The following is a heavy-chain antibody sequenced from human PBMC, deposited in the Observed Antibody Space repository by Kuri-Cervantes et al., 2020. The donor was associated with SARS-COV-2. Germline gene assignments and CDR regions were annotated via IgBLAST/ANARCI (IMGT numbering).Heavy chain of an antibody. J-gene: IGHJ3*02. D-gene: IGHD7-27*01. CDR1: GFTFSSHA. Sequence: GGSLRLSCAASGFTFSSHAMHWVRQAPGKGLEWVAVISYDGSNKYYADSVKGRFTISRDNSKNTLYLQMNSLRAEDTAVYYCARVFWGSGAFDIWGQGAMVTVSS. CDR2: ISYDGSNK. V-gene: IGHV3-30-3*01. CDR3: ARVFWGSGAFDI.